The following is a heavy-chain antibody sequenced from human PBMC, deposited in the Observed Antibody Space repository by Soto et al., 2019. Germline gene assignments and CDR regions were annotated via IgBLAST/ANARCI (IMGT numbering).Heavy chain of an antibody. J-gene: IGHJ3*02. Sequence: SDTLSLTCTLHGSSILSYYWSWFRHPPGKGLEWIGYIYYSGSTNYNPSLKSRVTISVDTSKNQFSLKLSSVTAADTAVYYCARVWGGAFDIWGQGTMVS. CDR2: IYYSGST. CDR1: GSSILSYY. D-gene: IGHD3-10*01. V-gene: IGHV4-59*07. CDR3: ARVWGGAFDI.